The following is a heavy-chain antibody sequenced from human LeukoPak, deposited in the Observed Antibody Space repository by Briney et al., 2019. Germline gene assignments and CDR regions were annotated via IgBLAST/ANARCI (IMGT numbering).Heavy chain of an antibody. D-gene: IGHD1-26*01. Sequence: SETLSLTCTVSGGSISSSSYYWGWIRQPPGKGLEWIGSIYYSGSTYYNPSLKSRVTISVDTSKSQFSLKLSSVTAADTAVYYCARRPPRIVGATLDYWGQGTLVTVSS. CDR1: GGSISSSSYY. CDR2: IYYSGST. J-gene: IGHJ4*02. V-gene: IGHV4-39*01. CDR3: ARRPPRIVGATLDY.